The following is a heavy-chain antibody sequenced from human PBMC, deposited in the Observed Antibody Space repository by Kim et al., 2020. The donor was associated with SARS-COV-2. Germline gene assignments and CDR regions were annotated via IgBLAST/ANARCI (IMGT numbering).Heavy chain of an antibody. V-gene: IGHV3-11*06. D-gene: IGHD3-10*01. Sequence: KGRVTISRDNAKNSLDLQMNSLRAEDTAVYYCARDRGLGGLWVGEYYFDYWGQGTLVTVSS. CDR3: ARDRGLGGLWVGEYYFDY. J-gene: IGHJ4*02.